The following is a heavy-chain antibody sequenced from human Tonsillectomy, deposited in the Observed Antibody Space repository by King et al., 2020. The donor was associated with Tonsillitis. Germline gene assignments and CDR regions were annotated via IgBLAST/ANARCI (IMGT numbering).Heavy chain of an antibody. CDR3: AKVQTIAPPLCASSFDS. Sequence: VQLVESGGNLVQPGGSLRLSCGASGFTFDDYAMHWVRQAPGKGLEWVSGINWNSDRIDYADSVKGRFTISRDNAKDSLYLQMNGLRPEDTALYYCAKVQTIAPPLCASSFDSSGQRTPFTVSS. CDR2: INWNSDRI. V-gene: IGHV3-9*01. D-gene: IGHD4/OR15-4a*01. CDR1: GFTFDDYA. J-gene: IGHJ4*02.